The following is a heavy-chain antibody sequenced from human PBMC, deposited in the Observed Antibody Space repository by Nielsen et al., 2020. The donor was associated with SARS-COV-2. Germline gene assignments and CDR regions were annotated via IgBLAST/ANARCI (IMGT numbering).Heavy chain of an antibody. CDR2: IIVGSGNT. J-gene: IGHJ6*02. Sequence: SVTVSCKASRFTFSSSAVQWVRLTRGQGLEWIGWIIVGSGNTNYAQKFRGRVTITGDMSTSTAQMELSSLRSEDTAVYYCAADQMGATGGLDLWGQGTTVTVSS. V-gene: IGHV1-58*01. CDR3: AADQMGATGGLDL. CDR1: RFTFSSSA. D-gene: IGHD1-26*01.